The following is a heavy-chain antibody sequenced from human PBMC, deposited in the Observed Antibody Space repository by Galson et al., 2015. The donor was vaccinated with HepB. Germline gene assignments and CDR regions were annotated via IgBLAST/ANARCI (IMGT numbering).Heavy chain of an antibody. CDR3: AREVDTAMVKSAYYYGMDV. V-gene: IGHV1-46*03. CDR2: INPSGGST. CDR1: GSTFTSYY. J-gene: IGHJ6*02. Sequence: SVKVSCKASGSTFTSYYMHWVRQAPGQGLEWMGIINPSGGSTSYAQKFQGRVTMTRDTSTSTVYMELSSLRSEDTAVYYCAREVDTAMVKSAYYYGMDVWGQGTTVTVSS. D-gene: IGHD5-18*01.